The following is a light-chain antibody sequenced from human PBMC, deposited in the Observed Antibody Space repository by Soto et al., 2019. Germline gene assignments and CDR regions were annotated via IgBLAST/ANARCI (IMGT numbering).Light chain of an antibody. J-gene: IGLJ1*01. CDR3: CSYAGSYANV. Sequence: QSALTQPRSVSGSPGQSVTISCTGTSSDVGGYNYVSWYQQHPGKAPKLMIYDVSKRPSGVPDRFSGSKSGNTASLTISGLQAEDEADYCRCSYAGSYANVFGTGTQLTVL. CDR2: DVS. V-gene: IGLV2-11*01. CDR1: SSDVGGYNY.